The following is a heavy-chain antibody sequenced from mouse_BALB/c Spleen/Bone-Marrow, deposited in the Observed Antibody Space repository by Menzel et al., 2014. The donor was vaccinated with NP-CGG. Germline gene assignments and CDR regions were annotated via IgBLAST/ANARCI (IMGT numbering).Heavy chain of an antibody. CDR3: ARNDDGAMDY. J-gene: IGHJ4*01. V-gene: IGHV7-3*02. CDR1: GFTFTDYY. CDR2: IRNKANGYTT. Sequence: EVKVVESGGGLVQPGGALRLSCATSGFTFTDYYMSWVRQPPGKALEWLGFIRNKANGYTTEYSASVKGRFTISRDNSQSILYLQMNTLRAEDSATYYCARNDDGAMDYWGQGTSVTVSS. D-gene: IGHD2-12*01.